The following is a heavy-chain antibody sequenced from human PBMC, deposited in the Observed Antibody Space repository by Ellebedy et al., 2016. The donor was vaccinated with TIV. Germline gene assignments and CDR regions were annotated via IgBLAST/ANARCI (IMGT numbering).Heavy chain of an antibody. CDR3: AREMGLDSNSWEYYFDY. V-gene: IGHV3-21*01. Sequence: GESLKISXAASGFTFSSYSMNWVRQAPGKGLEWVSSISSSSSYIYYADSVKGRFTISRDNAKNSLYLQMNSLRAEDTAVYYCAREMGLDSNSWEYYFDYWGQGTLVTVSS. CDR1: GFTFSSYS. J-gene: IGHJ4*02. D-gene: IGHD6-13*01. CDR2: ISSSSSYI.